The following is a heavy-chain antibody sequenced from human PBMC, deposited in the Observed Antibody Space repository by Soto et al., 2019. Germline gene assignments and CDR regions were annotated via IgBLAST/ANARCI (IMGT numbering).Heavy chain of an antibody. D-gene: IGHD5-12*01. Sequence: SQTLSLTCAISGDNVSSNSAAWNWIRQSPSSGLEWLGRTYYRSKWYNDYATSVKSRITINADTSKNQLSLQLNSVTPEDTAVYYCARLLAGVDYGLDVWGQGTTVTVSS. CDR1: GDNVSSNSAA. CDR2: TYYRSKWYN. J-gene: IGHJ6*02. CDR3: ARLLAGVDYGLDV. V-gene: IGHV6-1*01.